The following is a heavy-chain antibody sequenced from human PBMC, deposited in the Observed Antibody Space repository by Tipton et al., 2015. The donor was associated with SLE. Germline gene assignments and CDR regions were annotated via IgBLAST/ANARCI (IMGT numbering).Heavy chain of an antibody. CDR2: IFSTGIT. J-gene: IGHJ4*02. D-gene: IGHD4-17*01. Sequence: LRLSCVVSGYSISSGYYWGWIRQPAGKGLEWVGHIFSTGITDYNPSLKSRVSISADTSKNQFSLNLDSMTAADTAVYYCARDSHTDYGDFYVDSWGQGTLVTVSS. CDR1: GYSISSGYY. V-gene: IGHV4-61*09. CDR3: ARDSHTDYGDFYVDS.